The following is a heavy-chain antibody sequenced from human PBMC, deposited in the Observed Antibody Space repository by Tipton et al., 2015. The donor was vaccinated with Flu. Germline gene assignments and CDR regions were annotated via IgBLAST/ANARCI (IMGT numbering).Heavy chain of an antibody. CDR2: IYWDDDK. D-gene: IGHD2-2*01. Sequence: LVQPSQTLTLTCTFSGFSLSSSGVGVGWIRQSPGRALEWLALIYWDDDKRYSPSLKSRLTITKDTSKNQVVLTMTNMDPVDTATYYCAHRDMPGLWQDWGQGTLVTVSS. CDR3: AHRDMPGLWQD. CDR1: GFSLSSSGVG. J-gene: IGHJ4*02. V-gene: IGHV2-5*02.